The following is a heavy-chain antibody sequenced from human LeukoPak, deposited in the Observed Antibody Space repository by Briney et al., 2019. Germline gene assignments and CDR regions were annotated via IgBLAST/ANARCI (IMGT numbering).Heavy chain of an antibody. D-gene: IGHD3-22*01. CDR2: LSRDGNNE. J-gene: IGHJ4*02. V-gene: IGHV3-30*04. CDR3: AKDNYYGSSAVIDY. Sequence: GSLRLSCVTSGFTFSNHAMHWVRQGPGKGLEWVAALSRDGNNEFYADSVKGRFTISRDNSKSTLYLQMNSLRAGDTATFYCAKDNYYGSSAVIDYWGQGALVTVTS. CDR1: GFTFSNHA.